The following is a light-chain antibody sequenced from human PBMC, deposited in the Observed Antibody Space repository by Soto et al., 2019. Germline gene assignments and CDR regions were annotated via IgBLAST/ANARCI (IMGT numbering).Light chain of an antibody. CDR2: AAS. V-gene: IGKV1-39*01. CDR1: QNITNY. J-gene: IGKJ1*01. CDR3: QESSSTRWA. Sequence: DIQVTQFPSSLSASVGDRVTIACRASQNITNYLNWCQQNPGKAPRLLIYAASNLQSGVSSRFSCNGSGTEFTLTISSLQPEDFGTYYCQESSSTRWALGQGTKVDIK.